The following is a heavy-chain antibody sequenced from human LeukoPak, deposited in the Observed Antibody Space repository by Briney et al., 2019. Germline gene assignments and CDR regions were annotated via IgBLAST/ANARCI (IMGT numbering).Heavy chain of an antibody. V-gene: IGHV3-23*01. D-gene: IGHD3-22*01. Sequence: GGSLRLSCAASGFTFSSYAMSWVRQAPGKGLEWVSAISGSGGSTYYADSVKGRFTISRDNSKNTLYVQMNSLRAEGTAVYYCAKDGGSGYYYFDYWGQGTLVTVSS. CDR1: GFTFSSYA. CDR3: AKDGGSGYYYFDY. CDR2: ISGSGGST. J-gene: IGHJ4*02.